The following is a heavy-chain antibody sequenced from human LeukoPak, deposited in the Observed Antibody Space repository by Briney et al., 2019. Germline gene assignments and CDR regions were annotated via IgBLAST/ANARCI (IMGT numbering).Heavy chain of an antibody. Sequence: SVKVSCKASGGTFSSYAISWVRQAPGQGLEWMGGIIPIFGTANYAQKFQGRVTITADESTSTAYMELSSLRSEDTAVYYCAREVGATLLVMTGYFDYWGQGTLVTVSS. D-gene: IGHD1-26*01. CDR2: IIPIFGTA. J-gene: IGHJ4*02. V-gene: IGHV1-69*13. CDR3: AREVGATLLVMTGYFDY. CDR1: GGTFSSYA.